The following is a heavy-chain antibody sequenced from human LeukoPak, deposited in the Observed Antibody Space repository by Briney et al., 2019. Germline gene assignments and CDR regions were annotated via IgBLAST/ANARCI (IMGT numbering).Heavy chain of an antibody. J-gene: IGHJ6*02. CDR3: ARDDGDATVTTNYYYGMDV. Sequence: PGGSLRSSCAASGFTFSSYAMSWIRQPPGKGLEWIGEINHSGSTNYNPSLKSRVTISVDTSKNQFSLKLSSVTAADTAVYYCARDDGDATVTTNYYYGMDVWGQGTTVTVSS. CDR2: INHSGST. V-gene: IGHV4-34*01. CDR1: GFTFSSYA. D-gene: IGHD4-17*01.